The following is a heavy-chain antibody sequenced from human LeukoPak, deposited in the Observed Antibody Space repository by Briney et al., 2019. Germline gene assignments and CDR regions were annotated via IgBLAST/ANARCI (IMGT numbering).Heavy chain of an antibody. CDR2: IKSKTSGGTT. J-gene: IGHJ3*02. Sequence: GGSLRLSCAASGFTFSSYAMSWVRQAPGQGLEWVGRIKSKTSGGTTDYAAPVKGRFAISREDSKNTLYLQMNSLKTEDAAVYYCTTEGYTYGYHSFDIWGQGTMVTVSS. CDR3: TTEGYTYGYHSFDI. D-gene: IGHD5-18*01. V-gene: IGHV3-15*01. CDR1: GFTFSSYA.